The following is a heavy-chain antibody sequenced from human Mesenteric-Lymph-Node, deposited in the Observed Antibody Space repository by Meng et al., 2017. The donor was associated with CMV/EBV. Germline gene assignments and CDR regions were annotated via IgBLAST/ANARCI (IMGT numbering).Heavy chain of an antibody. CDR2: IYHSRGT. V-gene: IGHV4-4*02. Sequence: SGGSISSSSWWSCVRQPPGKGLEWIGEIYHSRGTNYNPSLKSRVTISVDKSKNQFSLKLSSVTAADTAVYYCASLTTYGDYPPYFDYWGQGTLVTVSS. CDR3: ASLTTYGDYPPYFDY. J-gene: IGHJ4*02. D-gene: IGHD4-17*01. CDR1: GGSISSSSW.